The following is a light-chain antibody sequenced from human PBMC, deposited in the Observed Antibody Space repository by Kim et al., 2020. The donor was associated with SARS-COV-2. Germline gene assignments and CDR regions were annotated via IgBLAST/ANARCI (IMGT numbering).Light chain of an antibody. Sequence: GSPGQTASITCSGDKLGDKYAYWYQQKPGQSPVLVIYQDSKRPSGIPERFSGSNSGNTATLTISGTQAMDEADYYCQAWDSSTGVFGGGTQLTVL. V-gene: IGLV3-1*01. J-gene: IGLJ2*01. CDR2: QDS. CDR1: KLGDKY. CDR3: QAWDSSTGV.